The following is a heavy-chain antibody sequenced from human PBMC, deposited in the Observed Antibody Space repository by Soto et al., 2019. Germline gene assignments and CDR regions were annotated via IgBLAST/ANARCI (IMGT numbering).Heavy chain of an antibody. CDR2: ISGSGGST. Sequence: EVQLLESGGGLVQPGGSLRLSCAASGFTFSSYAMSWVRQAPGKGLEWVSAISGSGGSTYYADSVKGRFTISRDNSKNTLYLQMNSLRAEDTAVYYCAKDHGMITFGGVIVNGAFDIWGQGTMVTVSS. J-gene: IGHJ3*02. D-gene: IGHD3-16*02. V-gene: IGHV3-23*01. CDR3: AKDHGMITFGGVIVNGAFDI. CDR1: GFTFSSYA.